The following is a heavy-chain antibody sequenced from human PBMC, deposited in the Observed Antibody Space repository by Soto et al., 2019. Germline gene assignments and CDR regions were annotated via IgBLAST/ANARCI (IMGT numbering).Heavy chain of an antibody. J-gene: IGHJ1*01. Sequence: PSETLSLTCAVSGGSISSGGYSWSWIRQPPGKGLEWIGYMYHSGSTYYNPSLKSRVTISIDRSKNQFSLKLSSVTAADTAVYYCPRGPAYWGQGILVTVSS. D-gene: IGHD2-2*01. V-gene: IGHV4-30-2*01. CDR3: PRGPAY. CDR1: GGSISSGGYS. CDR2: MYHSGST.